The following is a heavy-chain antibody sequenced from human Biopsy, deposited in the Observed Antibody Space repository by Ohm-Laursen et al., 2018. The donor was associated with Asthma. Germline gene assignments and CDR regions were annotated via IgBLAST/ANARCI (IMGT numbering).Heavy chain of an antibody. CDR1: RFSFSNYG. CDR2: ISFDGSNK. V-gene: IGHV3-30*18. Sequence: SLRLSCAASRFSFSNYGMHWVRQAPGKGLDWVAVISFDGSNKNYTDSVKGRFTISRDNSRNTLHLQMNSLRAEDTAVYYCAKDVFPGWELRRGPDYWGQGTLVTVSS. J-gene: IGHJ4*02. CDR3: AKDVFPGWELRRGPDY. D-gene: IGHD1-26*01.